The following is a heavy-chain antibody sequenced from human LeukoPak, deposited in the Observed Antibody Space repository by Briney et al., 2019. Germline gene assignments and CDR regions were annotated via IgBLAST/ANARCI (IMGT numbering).Heavy chain of an antibody. CDR1: GYTFTGYY. D-gene: IGHD6-19*01. Sequence: ASVKVSCKASGYTFTGYYMHWVRQAPGQGLEWMGRINPNSGGTNYAQKFQGRVTMTRDTSISTAYMELSRLRSDDTAVYYCARVSGWYGTTPVDYYYLDYWGQGTLVTVSS. CDR3: ARVSGWYGTTPVDYYYLDY. V-gene: IGHV1-2*06. CDR2: INPNSGGT. J-gene: IGHJ4*02.